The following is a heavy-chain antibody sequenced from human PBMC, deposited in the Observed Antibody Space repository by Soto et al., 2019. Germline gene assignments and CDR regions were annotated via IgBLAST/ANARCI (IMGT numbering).Heavy chain of an antibody. Sequence: QVQLQESGPGLVKPSGTLSLTCAVSGGSISSSNWWSWVRQPPGKGLEWIGEIYHSGSTNYNPSLQIRVTISVDKSKNQFSLKLSSVTAADTAVYYCASVSGSYYYGMDVWGQGTTVTVSS. CDR3: ASVSGSYYYGMDV. D-gene: IGHD1-26*01. V-gene: IGHV4-4*02. CDR1: GGSISSSNW. CDR2: IYHSGST. J-gene: IGHJ6*02.